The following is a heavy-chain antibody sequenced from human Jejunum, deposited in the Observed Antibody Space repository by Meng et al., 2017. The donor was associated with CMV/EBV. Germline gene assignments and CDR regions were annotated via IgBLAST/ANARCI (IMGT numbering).Heavy chain of an antibody. Sequence: CAASGFTFSRYEMNWVRQAPGKGLEWVSYISSSDSIYYADSVKGRFTISRDNAKNSLYLQMNSLRAEDTALYYCATDDYGGNPAYWGQGTLVTVSS. J-gene: IGHJ4*02. D-gene: IGHD4-23*01. CDR1: GFTFSRYE. V-gene: IGHV3-48*03. CDR3: ATDDYGGNPAY. CDR2: ISSSDSI.